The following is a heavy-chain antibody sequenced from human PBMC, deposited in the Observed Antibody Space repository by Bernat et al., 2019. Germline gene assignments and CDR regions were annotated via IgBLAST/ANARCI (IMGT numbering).Heavy chain of an antibody. CDR3: AREVVRGVIGWFDP. CDR2: IKQDGSEK. D-gene: IGHD3-10*01. CDR1: GFTFSSYW. J-gene: IGHJ5*02. Sequence: EVQLVESGGGLVQPGGSLRLSCAASGFTFSSYWMSWVRQAPGKGLEWVANIKQDGSEKYYVDSAKGRFTISRDNAKNSLYLQMNSLRAEDTAVYYCAREVVRGVIGWFDPWGQGTLVTVSS. V-gene: IGHV3-7*04.